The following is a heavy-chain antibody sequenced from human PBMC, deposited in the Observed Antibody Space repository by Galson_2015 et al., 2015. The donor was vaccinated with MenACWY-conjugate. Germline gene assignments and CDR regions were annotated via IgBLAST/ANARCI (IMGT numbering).Heavy chain of an antibody. CDR2: IYYSGTT. D-gene: IGHD3-22*01. CDR3: ARVNHYDSIAYYFDY. Sequence: TLSLTCIVTGGSINSGGYHWTWIRQHPEKGLEWIGYIYYSGTTSYNPALKSRVTISVDTSKNQFSLSLSSVTAADTAVYYCARVNHYDSIAYYFDYWGQGTLVTVSS. J-gene: IGHJ4*02. V-gene: IGHV4-31*03. CDR1: GGSINSGGYH.